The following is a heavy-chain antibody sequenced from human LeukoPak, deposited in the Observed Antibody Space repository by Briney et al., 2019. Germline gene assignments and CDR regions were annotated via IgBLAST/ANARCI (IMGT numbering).Heavy chain of an antibody. J-gene: IGHJ4*02. Sequence: SETLSLTCTVSGGSISTYYWSWIRQPPGKGVEWIGYVYYSGSTNYNPSLKSRVTISVDTSKNQFSLKLSSVTAADTAVYYCARAQGHILTGYDYWGQGTLVTVSS. V-gene: IGHV4-59*01. CDR2: VYYSGST. CDR1: GGSISTYY. CDR3: ARAQGHILTGYDY. D-gene: IGHD3-9*01.